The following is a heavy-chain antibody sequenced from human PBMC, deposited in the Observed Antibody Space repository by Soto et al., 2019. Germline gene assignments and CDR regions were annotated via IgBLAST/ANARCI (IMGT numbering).Heavy chain of an antibody. D-gene: IGHD1-26*01. Sequence: PVKCSCNASGGTFSSYAISWVRQAPGQGLEWMGGIIPIFGTATYAQKFQGRVTIAADKSTSTAYMELSSVRSEDRAVYYCAREGGRGACLSYGMDVWGQGTTVTVSS. V-gene: IGHV1-69*06. CDR1: GGTFSSYA. CDR3: AREGGRGACLSYGMDV. J-gene: IGHJ6*02. CDR2: IIPIFGTA.